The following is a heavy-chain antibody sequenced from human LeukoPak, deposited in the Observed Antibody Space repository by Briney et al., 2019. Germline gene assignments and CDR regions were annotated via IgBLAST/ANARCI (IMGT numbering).Heavy chain of an antibody. V-gene: IGHV3-15*01. CDR3: VNFYFDY. Sequence: GGSLTLSCAASAFTFSNAWMNWVRQAPGKGLEWLGRIKTKADGGTTDYAAPVKGRFTISRDDSKNKLYLQMNSLTIEDTAVYYCVNFYFDYWGQGTLVTVSS. D-gene: IGHD5-24*01. J-gene: IGHJ4*02. CDR1: AFTFSNAW. CDR2: IKTKADGGTT.